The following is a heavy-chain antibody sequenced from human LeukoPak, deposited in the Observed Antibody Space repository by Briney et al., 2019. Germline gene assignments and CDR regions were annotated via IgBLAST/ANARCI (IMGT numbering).Heavy chain of an antibody. CDR2: ISGSSSTI. J-gene: IGHJ4*02. CDR1: GFTFSSYS. D-gene: IGHD3-22*01. Sequence: GGSLRLSCAASGFTFSSYSMNWVRQAPGKGLEWGSYISGSSSTIYYADSVKGRFTISRDNGRNTLYLQMNSLRAEDTAVYYCARGSTYYDSSGQVPFDYWGQGTLVTVSS. CDR3: ARGSTYYDSSGQVPFDY. V-gene: IGHV3-48*01.